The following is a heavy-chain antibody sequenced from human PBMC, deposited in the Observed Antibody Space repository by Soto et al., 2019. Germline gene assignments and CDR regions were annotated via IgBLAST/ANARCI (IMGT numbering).Heavy chain of an antibody. CDR3: ARGNGDYVYYYYYYYMDV. D-gene: IGHD4-17*01. Sequence: SETLSLTCTVSGGSISSYYWSWIRQPPGKGLEWIGYIYYSGSTNYNPSLKSRVTISVDTSKNQFSLKLSSVTAADTAVYYCARGNGDYVYYYYYYYMDVWGKGTTVT. V-gene: IGHV4-59*01. CDR2: IYYSGST. CDR1: GGSISSYY. J-gene: IGHJ6*03.